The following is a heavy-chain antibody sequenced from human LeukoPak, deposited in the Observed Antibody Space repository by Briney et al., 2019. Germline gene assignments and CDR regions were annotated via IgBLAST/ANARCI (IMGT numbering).Heavy chain of an antibody. CDR3: AREGIAAGTIGYYYYYMDV. Sequence: GGSLRLSCAASGFTFSSYSMSWVRQAPGKGRGWVSYISSSSSTIYYADCVKGRFTMSRDNAKNSLYLQMNSLRAEDTAVYYCAREGIAAGTIGYYYYYMDVWGKGTTVTVSS. V-gene: IGHV3-48*04. D-gene: IGHD6-13*01. J-gene: IGHJ6*03. CDR2: ISSSSSTI. CDR1: GFTFSSYS.